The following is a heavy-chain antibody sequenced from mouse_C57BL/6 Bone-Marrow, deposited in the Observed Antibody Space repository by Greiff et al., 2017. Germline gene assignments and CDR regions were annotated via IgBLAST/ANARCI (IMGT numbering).Heavy chain of an antibody. D-gene: IGHD1-1*01. J-gene: IGHJ1*03. Sequence: QVQLQPSGPELVKPGASVQISCKASGYAFSSSWMNWVKQRPGKGLAWIGRLYPGDGDTNYNGKFKGKAPLTADKSPSTAYMQLSSLTSEDSGVYFCARSVYYGSPYWYCDVWGTGTTVTVSS. CDR3: ARSVYYGSPYWYCDV. CDR2: LYPGDGDT. CDR1: GYAFSSSW. V-gene: IGHV1-82*01.